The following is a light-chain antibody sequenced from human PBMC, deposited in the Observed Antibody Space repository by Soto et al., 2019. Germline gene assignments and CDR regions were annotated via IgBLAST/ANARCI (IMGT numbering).Light chain of an antibody. CDR1: QNVDSNY. CDR2: AAS. J-gene: IGKJ1*01. V-gene: IGKV3-20*01. Sequence: EIVLTQSPGTLSLSPGESATLSCRASQNVDSNYLAWYQQKPGQAPRIIIFAASGRATGIPDRFSGSGSGTDFTLTISRLEPEDFAVYYCQQYGSLSWTFGQGTKVDIK. CDR3: QQYGSLSWT.